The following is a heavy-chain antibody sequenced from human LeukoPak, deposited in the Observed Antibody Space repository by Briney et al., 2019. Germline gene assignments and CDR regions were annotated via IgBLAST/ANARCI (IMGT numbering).Heavy chain of an antibody. J-gene: IGHJ4*02. Sequence: VGSLRLSCAASGFAVSSNYMSWGRQAPGPGLGWVSVIYTGGSIYYADSVKGRITISRDNSKNTLYLQMNSLKTEDTAAYYCTADVPGWNPMGFDYWGQGTQVTVSS. CDR3: TADVPGWNPMGFDY. V-gene: IGHV3-53*01. CDR1: GFAVSSNY. CDR2: IYTGGSI. D-gene: IGHD3-10*02.